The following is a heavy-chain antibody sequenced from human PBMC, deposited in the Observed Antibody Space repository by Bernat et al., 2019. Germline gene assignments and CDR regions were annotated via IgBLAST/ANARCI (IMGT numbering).Heavy chain of an antibody. D-gene: IGHD3-10*01. CDR2: ISGSVDST. CDR1: GFSFTTDA. V-gene: IGHV3-23*01. CDR3: ATGILYPKLLTRVRGFTF. J-gene: IGHJ4*02. Sequence: EMQLLEAGGGLIQPGGSLRLSCAGSGFSFTTDAMNWVRQGPGKGLEWVSAISGSVDSTYYADSVKGRFTISRDNSKNTLFLQKSSLRVEDTALYYCATGILYPKLLTRVRGFTFWGQGTQVTVSS.